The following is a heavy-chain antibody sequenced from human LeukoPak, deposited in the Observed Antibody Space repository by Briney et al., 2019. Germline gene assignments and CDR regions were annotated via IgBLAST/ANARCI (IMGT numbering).Heavy chain of an antibody. D-gene: IGHD3-22*01. Sequence: GGSLRLSCAASGFTVSSNYMSWVRQAPGKGLEWVSAISGSGGSTYYADSVKGRFTISRDNSKNTLYLQMNSLRAEDTAVYYCAKVQEHSSGYYFDYWGQGTLVTVSS. CDR2: ISGSGGST. J-gene: IGHJ4*02. CDR1: GFTVSSNY. V-gene: IGHV3-23*01. CDR3: AKVQEHSSGYYFDY.